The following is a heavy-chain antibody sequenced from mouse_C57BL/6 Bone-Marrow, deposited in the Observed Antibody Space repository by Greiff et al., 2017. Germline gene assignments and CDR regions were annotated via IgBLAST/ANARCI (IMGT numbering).Heavy chain of an antibody. V-gene: IGHV1-42*01. CDR2: INPSTGGT. CDR3: AREGFAMDY. Sequence: VQLQQSGPELVKPGASVKISCKASGYSFTGYYMNWVKQSPEKSLEWIGEINPSTGGTTYNQKFKAKATLTVDKSSSTAYMQLKSLTSEDSAVYYCAREGFAMDYWGQGTSVTVSS. CDR1: GYSFTGYY. J-gene: IGHJ4*01.